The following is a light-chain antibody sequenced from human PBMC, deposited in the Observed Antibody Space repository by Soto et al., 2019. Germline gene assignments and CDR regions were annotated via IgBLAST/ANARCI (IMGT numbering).Light chain of an antibody. CDR2: DVS. V-gene: IGLV2-14*01. J-gene: IGLJ2*01. Sequence: QSVLTQPASVSGSPGQSITLSCTGTSSDVGAYNYVSWYQQHPGKAPKLMIYDVSNRPSGVSNRFSGSKSGNTASLTISGLQAEDEADYYCSSYTSSSTLVFGGGTKLTVL. CDR3: SSYTSSSTLV. CDR1: SSDVGAYNY.